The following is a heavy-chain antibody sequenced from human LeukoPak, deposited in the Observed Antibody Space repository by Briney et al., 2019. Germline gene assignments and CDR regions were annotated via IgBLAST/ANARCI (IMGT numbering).Heavy chain of an antibody. CDR2: ISAYNGNT. CDR1: GYTFTSYG. J-gene: IGHJ3*02. CDR3: ARSGSYYVHRPNAFDI. Sequence: ASVKVSCKASGYTFTSYGISWVRQAPGQGLEWMGWISAYNGNTNYAQELQGRVTMTTDTSTSTAYMELRSLSSDDTAVYYCARSGSYYVHRPNAFDIWGQGTMVTVSS. V-gene: IGHV1-18*01. D-gene: IGHD1-26*01.